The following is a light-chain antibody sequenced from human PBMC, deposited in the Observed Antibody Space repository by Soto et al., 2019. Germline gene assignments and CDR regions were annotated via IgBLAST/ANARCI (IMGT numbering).Light chain of an antibody. CDR2: DVI. J-gene: IGLJ2*01. Sequence: QSALTQPRSVSGSPGQSVTISCTGTSRDVGGYIYVSWYQQYPGKAPKLMIYDVIKRPSGVPDRFSGSKSGNTASLTISGLQAEDEADYYCCSYAGSYVVFGGGTKVTVL. CDR1: SRDVGGYIY. V-gene: IGLV2-11*01. CDR3: CSYAGSYVV.